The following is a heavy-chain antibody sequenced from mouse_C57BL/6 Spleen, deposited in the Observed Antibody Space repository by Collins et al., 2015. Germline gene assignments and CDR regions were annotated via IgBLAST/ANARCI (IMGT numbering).Heavy chain of an antibody. CDR3: ARGYDHDSWFAY. CDR1: RFTFSNYG. Sequence: EVQLVESGGGLVQPGGSLKLSCAASRFTFSNYGMSWVRQTPDKRLELVATINSNGGYTYYPDSVKGQFTISRDNAKNTLYLQMSSLKSEDTAMYNCARGYDHDSWFAYWGQGTLVTVSA. CDR2: INSNGGYT. J-gene: IGHJ3*01. D-gene: IGHD2-4*01. V-gene: IGHV5-6-3*01.